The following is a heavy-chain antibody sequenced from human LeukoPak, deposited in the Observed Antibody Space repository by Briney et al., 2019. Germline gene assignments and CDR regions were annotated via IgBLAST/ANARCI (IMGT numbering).Heavy chain of an antibody. Sequence: SETLSLTCTVSGGSISSYYWSWIRQPPGKGLEWIGYIYYSGSTNYNPSLKSRVTISVDTSKNQFSLKLSSVTAADTAVYYCASDMVRGGNYYYAMDVWGQGTTVTVSS. CDR3: ASDMVRGGNYYYAMDV. D-gene: IGHD3-10*01. CDR2: IYYSGST. J-gene: IGHJ6*02. V-gene: IGHV4-59*08. CDR1: GGSISSYY.